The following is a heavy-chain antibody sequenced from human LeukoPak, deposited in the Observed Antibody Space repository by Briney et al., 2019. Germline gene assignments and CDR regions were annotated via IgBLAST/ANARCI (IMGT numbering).Heavy chain of an antibody. Sequence: SETLSLTCTVSGGSINNYYWNWIRQPPGKGLEWIGYIYYSGSTNYNPSLESRVTISVDTSKNQFSLKLSSVTAADTAVYYCAREYSSGWSGTGYWGQGTLVTVSS. J-gene: IGHJ4*02. V-gene: IGHV4-59*01. CDR3: AREYSSGWSGTGY. CDR1: GGSINNYY. CDR2: IYYSGST. D-gene: IGHD6-19*01.